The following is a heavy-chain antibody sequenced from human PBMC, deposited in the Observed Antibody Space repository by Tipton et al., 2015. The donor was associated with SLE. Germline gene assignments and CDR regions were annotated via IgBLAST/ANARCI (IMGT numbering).Heavy chain of an antibody. V-gene: IGHV3-23*01. D-gene: IGHD6-19*01. CDR2: IDGSGGDT. CDR1: GFTFSNHA. J-gene: IGHJ6*02. CDR3: VKATGWYEDDDMDV. Sequence: GSLRLSYEGSGFTFSNHAMTWVRQAPGKGLEWVSSIDGSGGDTYYGDAVKGRFSIARDNSKKTMYLQMTSLRVDDTAVYFCVKATGWYEDDDMDVWGQGTTVTVSS.